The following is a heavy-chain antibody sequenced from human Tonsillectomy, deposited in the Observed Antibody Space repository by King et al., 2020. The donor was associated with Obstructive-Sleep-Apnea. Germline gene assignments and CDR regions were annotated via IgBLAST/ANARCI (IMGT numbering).Heavy chain of an antibody. CDR2: INPNSGGT. J-gene: IGHJ4*02. CDR1: GYTFTDYY. V-gene: IGHV1-2*02. D-gene: IGHD1-26*01. CDR3: ARDAGAELLRRSNYFDS. Sequence: VQLVQSGAEVKKPGASVKVSCKASGYTFTDYYMHWVRQAPGQGLEWMGWINPNSGGTNYAQKFQGRVTMTRETYISTAYLELRRLRSDDTAVYYCARDAGAELLRRSNYFDSGGQGTLVTVSS.